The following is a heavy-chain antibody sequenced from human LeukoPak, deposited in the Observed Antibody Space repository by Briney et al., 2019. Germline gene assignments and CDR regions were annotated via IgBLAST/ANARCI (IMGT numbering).Heavy chain of an antibody. CDR1: GYSISSGYY. CDR2: IYHSGST. V-gene: IGHV4-38-2*02. J-gene: IGHJ4*02. Sequence: PSETLSLTCAVSGYSISSGYYWGWIRQPPGKGLEWIGSIYHSGSTYYNPSLKSRVTISVDTSENQFSLKLSSVTAADTAVYYCARDKPYDYVWGSYRYEGYYFDYWGQGTLVTVSS. CDR3: ARDKPYDYVWGSYRYEGYYFDY. D-gene: IGHD3-16*02.